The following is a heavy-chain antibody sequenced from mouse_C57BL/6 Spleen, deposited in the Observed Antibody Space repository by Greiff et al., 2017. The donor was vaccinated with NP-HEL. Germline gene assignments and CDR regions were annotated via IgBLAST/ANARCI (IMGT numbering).Heavy chain of an antibody. Sequence: EVQLQESGGGLVQPGGSMKLSCVASGFTFSNYWMNWVRQSPEKGLEWVAQIRLKSDNYATHYAESVKGRFTISRDDSKSSVYLQMNNLRAEDTGIYYCTSTGTRETWAWFAYWGQGTLVTVSA. CDR3: TSTGTRETWAWFAY. CDR1: GFTFSNYW. D-gene: IGHD4-1*01. J-gene: IGHJ3*01. CDR2: IRLKSDNYAT. V-gene: IGHV6-3*01.